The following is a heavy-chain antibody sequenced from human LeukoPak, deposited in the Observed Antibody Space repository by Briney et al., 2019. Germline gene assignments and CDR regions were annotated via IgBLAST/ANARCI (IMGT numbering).Heavy chain of an antibody. V-gene: IGHV1-45*01. CDR3: ADLVITFGGVIVHHDAFDI. CDR2: ISLFSGDT. CDR1: GYTFTYRY. Sequence: ASVKVSCKASGYTFTYRYLHWVRQAPGQALEWVGWISLFSGDTNYAQKFQDRVIITRDRSMNIAYMELSSLRFEDTAVYYCADLVITFGGVIVHHDAFDIWGQGTLLTVSS. D-gene: IGHD3-16*02. J-gene: IGHJ3*02.